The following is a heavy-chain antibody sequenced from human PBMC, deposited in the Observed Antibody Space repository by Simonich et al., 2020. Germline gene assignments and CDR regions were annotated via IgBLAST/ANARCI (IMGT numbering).Heavy chain of an antibody. CDR3: ARDLGSSYYFDY. J-gene: IGHJ4*02. D-gene: IGHD6-6*01. V-gene: IGHV3-30*07. CDR1: GFTFSSYA. Sequence: GGGVVQPGRSLRLSCAASGFTFSSYAMHWVRQAPGKGLEWVAVISYDGSNKYYADSVKGRFTISRDNSKNTLYLQMNSLGAEDTAVYYCARDLGSSYYFDYWGQGTLVTVSS. CDR2: ISYDGSNK.